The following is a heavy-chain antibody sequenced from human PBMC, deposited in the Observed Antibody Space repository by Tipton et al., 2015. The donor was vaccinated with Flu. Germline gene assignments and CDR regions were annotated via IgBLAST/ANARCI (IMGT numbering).Heavy chain of an antibody. Sequence: TLSLTCTVSGGSISSYYWSWIRQPPGKGLEWIGYIYYSGSTNYNPSLKSRVTISVDTSKNQFSLKLSSVTAADTAVYYCARGRGYSYGYYPSWGQGTLVTVSS. CDR3: ARGRGYSYGYYPS. V-gene: IGHV4-59*08. CDR2: IYYSGST. CDR1: GGSISSYY. D-gene: IGHD5-18*01. J-gene: IGHJ4*02.